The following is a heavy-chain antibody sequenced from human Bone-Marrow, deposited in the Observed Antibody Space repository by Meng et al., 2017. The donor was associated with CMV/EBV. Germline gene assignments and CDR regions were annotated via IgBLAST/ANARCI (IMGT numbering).Heavy chain of an antibody. CDR1: GFSFNDYG. D-gene: IGHD6-6*01. J-gene: IGHJ4*02. V-gene: IGHV3-30*03. Sequence: GESLKISCAVSGFSFNDYGMHWVRQAPGKGLEWVTFITYDGSNTYYADSVKGRFTISRDNSKNTLYLQMNSLRDEDTAVYYCARAMIIAARALAFWGQGTLVPVYS. CDR3: ARAMIIAARALAF. CDR2: ITYDGSNT.